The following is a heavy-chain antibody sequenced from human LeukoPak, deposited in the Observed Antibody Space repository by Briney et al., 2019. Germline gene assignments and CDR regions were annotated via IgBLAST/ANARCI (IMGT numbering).Heavy chain of an antibody. D-gene: IGHD3-22*01. CDR2: INPSGGST. CDR1: GYTFTSYY. CDR3: AREGFAYYDSSGLDP. Sequence: ASVKVSCKASGYTFTSYYMHWVRQAPGQGLEWMGIINPSGGSTSYAQKFQGRVTMTRDMSTSTVYMELSSLRSEDTAVYYCAREGFAYYDSSGLDPWGQGTLVTVSS. J-gene: IGHJ5*02. V-gene: IGHV1-46*01.